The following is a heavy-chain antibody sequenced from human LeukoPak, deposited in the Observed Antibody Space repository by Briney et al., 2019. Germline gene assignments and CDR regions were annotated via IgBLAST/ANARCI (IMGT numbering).Heavy chain of an antibody. V-gene: IGHV4-34*01. CDR2: INHSGST. J-gene: IGHJ3*02. Sequence: SETLSLTCAVYGGSFSGYYWSWIRQPPGKGLEWIGEINHSGSTNYNPSLKSRVTISVDTSKNQFSLKLSSVTAADTAVYYCASRITYDAFDIWGQGTMVTVSS. CDR1: GGSFSGYY. D-gene: IGHD3-10*01. CDR3: ASRITYDAFDI.